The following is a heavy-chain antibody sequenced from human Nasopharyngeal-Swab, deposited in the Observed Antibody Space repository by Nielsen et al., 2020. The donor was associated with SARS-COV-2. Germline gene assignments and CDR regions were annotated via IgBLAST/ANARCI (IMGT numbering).Heavy chain of an antibody. D-gene: IGHD3-10*01. CDR3: AKGGYGSGNYYPHMDV. J-gene: IGHJ6*03. CDR2: ISGSGGST. V-gene: IGHV3-23*01. CDR1: RFTFSSYA. Sequence: GGSLRLSCAASRFTFSSYAMSWVRQAPGKGLEWVSAISGSGGSTYYADSVKGRFTISRDNSKNALYLQMNSLSAEATAVYFCAKGGYGSGNYYPHMDVWGKGTTVTVSS.